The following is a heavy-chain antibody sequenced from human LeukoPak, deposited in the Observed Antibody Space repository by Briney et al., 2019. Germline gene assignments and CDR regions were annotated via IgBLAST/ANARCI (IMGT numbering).Heavy chain of an antibody. V-gene: IGHV1-69*05. CDR3: ARDRPDGHSSSFLFY. CDR2: IIPIFGTA. Sequence: EASVKVSCKASGGTFSSYAISWVRQAPGQGLEWMGGIIPIFGTANYAQKFQGRVTITTDESTSTAYMELSSLRSEDTAVYYCARDRPDGHSSSFLFYWGQGTLVTVSS. D-gene: IGHD6-6*01. CDR1: GGTFSSYA. J-gene: IGHJ4*02.